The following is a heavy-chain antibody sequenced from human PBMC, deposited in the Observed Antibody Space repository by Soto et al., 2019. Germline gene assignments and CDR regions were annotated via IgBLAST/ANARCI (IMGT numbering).Heavy chain of an antibody. Sequence: EVQLVESGGGLVQPGRSLRLSCAASGFTFDDYAMHWVRQAPGKGLEWVSGISWNSGSIGYADSVKGRFTISSDNAKNSLYLQMNSLRAEDTALYYCAKGGLGMVYAAAYYWFDPWGQGTLVTVSS. V-gene: IGHV3-9*01. D-gene: IGHD2-8*01. CDR3: AKGGLGMVYAAAYYWFDP. CDR2: ISWNSGSI. CDR1: GFTFDDYA. J-gene: IGHJ5*02.